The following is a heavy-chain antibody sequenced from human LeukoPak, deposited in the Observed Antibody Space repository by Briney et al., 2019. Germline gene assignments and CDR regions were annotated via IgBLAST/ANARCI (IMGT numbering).Heavy chain of an antibody. Sequence: GGSLRLSCAASGFTFSSYSMNWIRQAPGKGLEWVSSISSSTSYIYYADSVKGRFTISKDNAKNSLYLQMNSLRAEDTAVYYCARAGGSTVSHSDYWGRGTLVTVSS. D-gene: IGHD4-17*01. V-gene: IGHV3-21*01. CDR1: GFTFSSYS. CDR3: ARAGGSTVSHSDY. CDR2: ISSSTSYI. J-gene: IGHJ4*02.